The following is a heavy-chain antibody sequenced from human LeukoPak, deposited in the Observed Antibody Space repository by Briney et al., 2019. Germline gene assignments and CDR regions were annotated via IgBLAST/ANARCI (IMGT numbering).Heavy chain of an antibody. CDR1: GYSFGDYA. Sequence: ASVKVSCKASGYSFGDYAIHWVRQAPGQRLEWMGWINAGNGKTKYPQNFQARATITRDRSASTAYMELSSLRSEDTSVYYCARGRWTATETTYYLDYWGQGTLVTVSS. V-gene: IGHV1-3*01. J-gene: IGHJ4*02. CDR2: INAGNGKT. CDR3: ARGRWTATETTYYLDY. D-gene: IGHD4-17*01.